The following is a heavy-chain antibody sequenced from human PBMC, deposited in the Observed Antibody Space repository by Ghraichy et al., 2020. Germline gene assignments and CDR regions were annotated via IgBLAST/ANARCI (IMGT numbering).Heavy chain of an antibody. CDR2: FDPEDGET. CDR3: ATDVAGSYYH. J-gene: IGHJ5*02. Sequence: ASMKVSCKVSGYTLTELSMHWVRQAPGKGLEWMGGFDPEDGETIYAQKFQGRVTMTEDTSTDTAYMELSTLRSEDTAVYYCATDVAGSYYHWGQGTLVTVSS. V-gene: IGHV1-24*01. D-gene: IGHD1-26*01. CDR1: GYTLTELS.